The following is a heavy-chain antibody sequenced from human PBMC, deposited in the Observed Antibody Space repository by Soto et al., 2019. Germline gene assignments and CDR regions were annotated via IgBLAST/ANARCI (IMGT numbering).Heavy chain of an antibody. V-gene: IGHV4-30-2*01. D-gene: IGHD3-22*01. CDR3: ARANRPITMTYLNWFAP. Sequence: PSETLSLTCAVSGGSISSGGYSWSWMRQPPGKGLEWIGYIYHSGSTYYNPSLKSRVTISVDRSKNRFSLNLNSVTAADTAVYNCARANRPITMTYLNWFAPWGQGTLVTVSP. J-gene: IGHJ5*02. CDR2: IYHSGST. CDR1: GGSISSGGYS.